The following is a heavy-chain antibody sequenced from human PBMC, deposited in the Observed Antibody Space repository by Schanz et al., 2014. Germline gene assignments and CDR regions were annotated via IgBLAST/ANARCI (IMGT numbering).Heavy chain of an antibody. CDR3: AKDSTHIDIVLVPTAIDY. CDR1: GFTFSSYA. Sequence: VQLLESGGGLVQPGGPLRLSCAASGFTFSSYAMSWVRQAPGKGLEWVAAMSYDGSIKYYGDSVKGRFTISRDNSKNTLYLHMNTLRSEDTAVYYCAKDSTHIDIVLVPTAIDYWGQGTLVTVSS. CDR2: MSYDGSIK. V-gene: IGHV3-30*18. D-gene: IGHD2-2*01. J-gene: IGHJ4*02.